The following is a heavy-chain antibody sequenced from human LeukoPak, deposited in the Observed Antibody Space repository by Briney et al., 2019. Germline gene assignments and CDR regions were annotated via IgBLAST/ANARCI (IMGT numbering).Heavy chain of an antibody. CDR1: GYTFTGYY. CDR2: INPNSGGT. J-gene: IGHJ3*02. CDR3: ASSITGTTGAFDI. D-gene: IGHD1-7*01. Sequence: ASVKVSCKASGYTFTGYYMHWVRQAPGQGLEWMGWINPNSGGTNYAQKFQGRVTMTRDTSISTAHMELSRLRSDDTAVYYCASSITGTTGAFDIWGQGTMVTVSS. V-gene: IGHV1-2*02.